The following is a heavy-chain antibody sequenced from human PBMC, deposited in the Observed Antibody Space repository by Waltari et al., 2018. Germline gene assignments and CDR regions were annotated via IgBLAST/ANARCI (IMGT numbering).Heavy chain of an antibody. J-gene: IGHJ4*02. CDR3: ARGGSTGSFDY. V-gene: IGHV1-2*02. Sequence: QVQLVQSGAEVKKPGASVKVSCKASGYTFTDYYMHWGRQAPGQGLEWMGWISPKSGDTNYAQKFQDRVTMTRDTSITTAYMDLSSLRSDDTAVYYCARGGSTGSFDYWGQGTLVTVSS. D-gene: IGHD1-1*01. CDR1: GYTFTDYY. CDR2: ISPKSGDT.